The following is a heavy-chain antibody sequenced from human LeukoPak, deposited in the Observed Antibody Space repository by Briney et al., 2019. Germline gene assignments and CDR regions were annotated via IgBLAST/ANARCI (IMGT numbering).Heavy chain of an antibody. Sequence: PGGSLRLSCAASGFTVSSNNMSWVRQAPGKGLEWVSVIYSGGSTYYADSVKGRFTISRDNSKNTLYLQMNSLRAEDTAVYYCARATVVTPWYYYYMDVWGKGTTVTVSS. CDR1: GFTVSSNN. CDR3: ARATVVTPWYYYYMDV. CDR2: IYSGGST. D-gene: IGHD4-23*01. V-gene: IGHV3-53*01. J-gene: IGHJ6*03.